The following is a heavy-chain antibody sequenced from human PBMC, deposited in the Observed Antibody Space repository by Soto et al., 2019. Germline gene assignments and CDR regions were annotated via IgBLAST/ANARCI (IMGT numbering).Heavy chain of an antibody. J-gene: IGHJ4*02. CDR3: ARDWGLRLGELSFFDY. Sequence: QVQLVQSGGEVKKPGSSVKVSCKASGGTFSRFAISWVRQAPGQGVEWVGGIIPVFGTANYAHKFRGRATITADESTTTAHMELSSLRSDDTAVYYCARDWGLRLGELSFFDYWGQGTPVTVSS. CDR2: IIPVFGTA. CDR1: GGTFSRFA. D-gene: IGHD3-16*02. V-gene: IGHV1-69*01.